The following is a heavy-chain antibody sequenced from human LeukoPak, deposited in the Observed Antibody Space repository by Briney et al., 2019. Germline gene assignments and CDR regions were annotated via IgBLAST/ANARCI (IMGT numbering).Heavy chain of an antibody. CDR2: ISAYNGNT. Sequence: GASVKVSCKASGYTFTGYYMHWVRQAPGQGLEWMGWISAYNGNTNYAQKLQGRVTMTTDTSTSTAYMELRSLRSDDTAVYYCARAGRGVRGAPSGYWGQGTLVTVSS. V-gene: IGHV1-18*04. CDR1: GYTFTGYY. J-gene: IGHJ4*02. CDR3: ARAGRGVRGAPSGY. D-gene: IGHD3-10*01.